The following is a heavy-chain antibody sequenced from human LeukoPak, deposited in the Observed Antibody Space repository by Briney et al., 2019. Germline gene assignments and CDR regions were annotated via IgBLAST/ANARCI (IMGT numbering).Heavy chain of an antibody. J-gene: IGHJ4*01. D-gene: IGHD2-2*01. CDR2: ISSSSSTI. V-gene: IGHV3-48*01. CDR3: AKGQGYSTSGWYFDY. CDR1: GFTFSSYS. Sequence: GGSLRLSCAASGFTFSSYSMNWVRQAPGKGLEWVSYISSSSSTIYYADSVKGRFTISRDNSKNTLYLQMNSLRAEDTAVYHCAKGQGYSTSGWYFDYWGHGTLVTVSS.